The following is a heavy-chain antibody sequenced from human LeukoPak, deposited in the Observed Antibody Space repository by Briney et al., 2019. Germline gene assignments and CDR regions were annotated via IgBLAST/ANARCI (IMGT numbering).Heavy chain of an antibody. D-gene: IGHD2-2*01. CDR1: GFTFSSYA. Sequence: GGYLRLSCAASGFTFSSYAMSWVRKAPGKGLEWVSAISGSGGSTYYADSVKGRFTISRDNSKNTLYLQMNSLRAEDTAVYYCASSTGVVPVFDYWGQGTLVTVSS. CDR2: ISGSGGST. CDR3: ASSTGVVPVFDY. J-gene: IGHJ4*02. V-gene: IGHV3-23*01.